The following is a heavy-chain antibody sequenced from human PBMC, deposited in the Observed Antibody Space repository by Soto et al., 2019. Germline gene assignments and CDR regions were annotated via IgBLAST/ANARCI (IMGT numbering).Heavy chain of an antibody. CDR2: FYYSENT. CDR3: AKLAGYCSGNSCHGDYAMDV. CDR1: GGSISSKSYS. V-gene: IGHV4-39*01. J-gene: IGHJ6*02. D-gene: IGHD2-2*01. Sequence: PSETLSLTCSVSGGSISSKSYSWGWIRQPPGKGLEWIGTFYYSENTYYNPSLKSRVTISVDTSKNQFSLKLSPVTAADTAVYYCAKLAGYCSGNSCHGDYAMDVWGQGTTVTVSS.